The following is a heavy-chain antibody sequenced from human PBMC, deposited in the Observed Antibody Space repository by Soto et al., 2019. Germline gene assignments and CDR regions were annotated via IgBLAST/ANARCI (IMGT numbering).Heavy chain of an antibody. CDR1: GFTFSSYS. V-gene: IGHV3-48*01. D-gene: IGHD3-10*01. CDR2: ISSSSSTI. Sequence: EVQLVESGGGLVQPGGSLRLSCAASGFTFSSYSMNWVRQAPGKGLEWVSYISSSSSTIYYADSVKGRFTISRDNAKNSLYLQMNSLRAEDTALYYCAREGYYLNWVAPWGEGPLVTVSS. CDR3: AREGYYLNWVAP. J-gene: IGHJ5*02.